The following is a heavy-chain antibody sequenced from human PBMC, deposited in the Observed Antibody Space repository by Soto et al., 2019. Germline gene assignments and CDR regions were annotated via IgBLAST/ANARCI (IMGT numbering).Heavy chain of an antibody. CDR1: GYTFTSYA. J-gene: IGHJ3*02. D-gene: IGHD3-10*01. Sequence: QVQLVQSGAEVKKPGASVKVSCKASGYTFTSYAMHWVRQAPGQRLEGMGWINAGNGNTKYSQKFQGRVTITRDTSASTAYMELSSLRSEDTAVYYCASPSFRQRDAFDIWGQGTMVTVSS. V-gene: IGHV1-3*01. CDR2: INAGNGNT. CDR3: ASPSFRQRDAFDI.